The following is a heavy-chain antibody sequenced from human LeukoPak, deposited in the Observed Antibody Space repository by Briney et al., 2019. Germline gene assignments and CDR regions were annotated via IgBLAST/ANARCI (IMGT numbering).Heavy chain of an antibody. CDR1: VGSISRTN. J-gene: IGHJ3*01. V-gene: IGHV4-59*08. CDR3: ARRGPGSSGAFDV. Sequence: ESLCVTRSLSVGSISRTNSCSIRQTPGKRLGRIGYIYNRGTTNYTPSLKSRVTISLDTSKNQFSLKLTSVTAADTAVYYCARRGPGSSGAFDVWGQGTMVTVSP. D-gene: IGHD6-19*01. CDR2: IYNRGTT.